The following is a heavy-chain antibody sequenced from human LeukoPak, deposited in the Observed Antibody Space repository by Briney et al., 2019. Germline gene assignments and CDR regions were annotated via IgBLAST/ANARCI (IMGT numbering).Heavy chain of an antibody. CDR3: ANSEGYYYYGMDV. CDR1: GFTFSNYA. V-gene: IGHV3-23*01. D-gene: IGHD1-14*01. CDR2: ISGNGSST. Sequence: GGSLRLSCAASGFTFSNYAMSWVRQAPGKGLEWVSVISGNGSSTNYADSVKGRFTISRDNSQNTLYLQMSSLRAEDTAVYYCANSEGYYYYGMDVWGQGTTVTVSS. J-gene: IGHJ6*02.